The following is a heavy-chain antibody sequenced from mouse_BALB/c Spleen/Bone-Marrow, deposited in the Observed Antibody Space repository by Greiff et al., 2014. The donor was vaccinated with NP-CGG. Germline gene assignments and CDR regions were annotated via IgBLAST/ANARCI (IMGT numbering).Heavy chain of an antibody. J-gene: IGHJ4*01. CDR1: GFSLTNYG. Sequence: QLQESGPGLVAPSQSLSITCTVSGFSLTNYGVHWVRQPPGKGLEWLGVIWADGSTNYNSALMSRLSISKDNSKSQVFFKMNSLQTDDTAMYYCARITTATGAMDYWGQGTSVTVSS. CDR3: ARITTATGAMDY. V-gene: IGHV2-9*02. D-gene: IGHD1-2*01. CDR2: IWADGST.